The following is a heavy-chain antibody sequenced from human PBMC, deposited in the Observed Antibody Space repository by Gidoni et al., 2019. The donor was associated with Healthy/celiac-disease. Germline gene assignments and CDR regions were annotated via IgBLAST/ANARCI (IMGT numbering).Heavy chain of an antibody. CDR2: INPSGGST. CDR1: GYTFTSYA. Sequence: QVQLVQSGAAVKKPGASVKVSGNASGYTFTSYARQWVRQAPGQGLEWMGIINPSGGSTSYAQKFQGRVTMTRGTSTSTVYMELSSLRSEDTAVYYCARDSAGGDVVSATPPGDYWGQGTLVTVSS. CDR3: ARDSAGGDVVSATPPGDY. D-gene: IGHD2-15*01. J-gene: IGHJ4*02. V-gene: IGHV1-46*03.